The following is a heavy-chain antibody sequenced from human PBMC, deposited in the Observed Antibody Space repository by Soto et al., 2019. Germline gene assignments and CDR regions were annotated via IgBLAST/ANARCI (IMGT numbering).Heavy chain of an antibody. CDR1: GFTFSSYS. Sequence: EVQLVESGGGLVKPGGSLRLSCAASGFTFSSYSMNWVRQAPGKGLEWLSSISSSSSYIYYADSVKGRFTISRDNAKNSLYLQMNSLRAEDTAVYYCASGTDSSGYYEYFQHWGQGTLVTVSS. CDR3: ASGTDSSGYYEYFQH. CDR2: ISSSSSYI. J-gene: IGHJ1*01. V-gene: IGHV3-21*01. D-gene: IGHD3-22*01.